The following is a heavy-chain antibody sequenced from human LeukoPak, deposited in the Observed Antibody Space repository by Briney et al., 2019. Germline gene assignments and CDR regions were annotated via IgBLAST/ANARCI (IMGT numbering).Heavy chain of an antibody. V-gene: IGHV3-74*01. Sequence: PGGSLRLSCAASGFTFSSYWMHWVRQAPGKGLVWVSRINSDGRSTSYADSVEGRFTISRDNAKSTLYLQMNSLRVEDTAVYYCASLPSSDGYNNIDYWGQGTLVTVSS. J-gene: IGHJ4*02. D-gene: IGHD5-24*01. CDR2: INSDGRST. CDR3: ASLPSSDGYNNIDY. CDR1: GFTFSSYW.